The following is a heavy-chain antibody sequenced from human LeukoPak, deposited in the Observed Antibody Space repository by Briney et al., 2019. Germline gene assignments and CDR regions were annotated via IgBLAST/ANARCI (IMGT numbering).Heavy chain of an antibody. V-gene: IGHV1-8*03. CDR3: ARGAYSSSWYLAEGIDP. CDR1: GYTFTSYD. D-gene: IGHD6-13*01. Sequence: GASVKVSCKASGYTFTSYDINWVRQATGQGLEWMGWMNPNSGNTGYAQKFQGRVTITRNTSISTAYMELSSLRSEDTAVYYCARGAYSSSWYLAEGIDPWGQGTLVTVSS. J-gene: IGHJ5*02. CDR2: MNPNSGNT.